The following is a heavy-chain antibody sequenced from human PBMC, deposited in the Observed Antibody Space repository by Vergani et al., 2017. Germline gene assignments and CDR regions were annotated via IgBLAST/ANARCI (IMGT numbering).Heavy chain of an antibody. CDR2: ISSSGSTI. CDR1: GFTFSSYE. CDR3: ARDLQGLNYDSDV. Sequence: EVQLVESGGGLVQPGGSLRLSCAASGFTFSSYEMNWVRQAPGKGLEWVSYISSSGSTIYYADSVKGRFTISRDNAKNSLYLQMNSLRAEDTAVYYCARDLQGLNYDSDVWGKGTTVTVSS. V-gene: IGHV3-48*03. J-gene: IGHJ6*04. D-gene: IGHD3-3*01.